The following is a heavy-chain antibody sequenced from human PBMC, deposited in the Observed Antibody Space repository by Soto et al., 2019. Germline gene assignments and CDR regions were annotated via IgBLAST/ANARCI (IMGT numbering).Heavy chain of an antibody. D-gene: IGHD6-6*01. CDR2: INHSGST. J-gene: IGHJ6*02. CDR3: ARGEYSSSSNYYYGMDV. V-gene: IGHV4-34*01. CDR1: GGSFSGYY. Sequence: SETLSLTCAVYGGSFSGYYWSWIRQPPGKGLEWIGEINHSGSTNYNPSLKSRVTISVDTSKNQFSLKLSSVTAADTAVYYCARGEYSSSSNYYYGMDVWGQGTTVT.